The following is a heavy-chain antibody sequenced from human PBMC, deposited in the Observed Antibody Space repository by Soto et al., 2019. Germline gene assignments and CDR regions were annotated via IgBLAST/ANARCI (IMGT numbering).Heavy chain of an antibody. D-gene: IGHD4-17*01. J-gene: IGHJ4*02. Sequence: GGSLRLSCAASGFTFSSYAMSWVRQAPGKGLEWVSAISGSGGSTYYADSVKGRFTIARDNSKNTLYLQMNSLRAEDTAVYDCAKAPNSGDYVYGNDYWGQGTLVTVSS. CDR1: GFTFSSYA. V-gene: IGHV3-23*01. CDR3: AKAPNSGDYVYGNDY. CDR2: ISGSGGST.